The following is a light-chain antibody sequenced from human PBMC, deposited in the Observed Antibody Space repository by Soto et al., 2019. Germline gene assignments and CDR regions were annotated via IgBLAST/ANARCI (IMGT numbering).Light chain of an antibody. CDR1: QNIRSY. V-gene: IGKV1-39*01. J-gene: IGKJ1*01. Sequence: DIQMTQSPSSLSASVGDRVTITCRASQNIRSYLNWYQQKPGKAPQLLIYATSSLQTGVSSRFSASGSVTDFSLVISDLQPEDSATYYCQQGYSSRWTSGRGTKVEI. CDR2: ATS. CDR3: QQGYSSRWT.